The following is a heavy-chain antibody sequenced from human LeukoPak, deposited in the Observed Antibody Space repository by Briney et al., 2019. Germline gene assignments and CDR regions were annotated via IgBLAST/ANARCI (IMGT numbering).Heavy chain of an antibody. CDR2: INPDSGFT. V-gene: IGHV1-2*02. D-gene: IGHD3-16*01. J-gene: IGHJ4*02. CDR1: GYKFTDDY. Sequence: ASAKVSCKASGYKFTDDYMHWGRQAPGQGLEFMGWINPDSGFTNYAQKFKGRVTMTRDTSISTAYLEVRSLTSDDTAVYYCAPTAEAYTSWWKVWGQGTLVTVSS. CDR3: APTAEAYTSWWKV.